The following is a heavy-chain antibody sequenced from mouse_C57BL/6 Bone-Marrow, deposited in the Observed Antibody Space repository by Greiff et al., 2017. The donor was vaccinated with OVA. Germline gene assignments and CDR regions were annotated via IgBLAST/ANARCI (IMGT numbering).Heavy chain of an antibody. J-gene: IGHJ3*01. D-gene: IGHD2-4*01. Sequence: QVQLQQPGAELVKPGASVKLSCKASGYTFTSYWMHWVKQRPGQGLEWIGMIHPNSGSTNYNEKFKSKATLTVDKSSSTAYMQLSSLTSEDSAVYYCARSGYYGSTMITTKAYWGQGTLVTVSA. CDR1: GYTFTSYW. CDR3: ARSGYYGSTMITTKAY. CDR2: IHPNSGST. V-gene: IGHV1-64*01.